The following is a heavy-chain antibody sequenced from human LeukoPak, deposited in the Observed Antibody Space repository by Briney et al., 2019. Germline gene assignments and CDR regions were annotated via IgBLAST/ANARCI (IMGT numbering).Heavy chain of an antibody. CDR1: GYTFTGYY. J-gene: IGHJ4*02. V-gene: IGHV1-2*02. CDR2: INPKSGGT. CDR3: ARDAGSEDFDY. Sequence: ASVKVSCKASGYTFTGYYMHWVRQAPGQGLEWMGWINPKSGGTNYAQKFQGRVTMTRDTSISTAYMELSRLRSDDTAVYYCARDAGSEDFDYWGQGTLVTVSS.